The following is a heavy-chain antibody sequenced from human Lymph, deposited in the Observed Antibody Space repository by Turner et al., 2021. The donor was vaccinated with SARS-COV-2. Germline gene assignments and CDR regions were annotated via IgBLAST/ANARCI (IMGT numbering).Heavy chain of an antibody. V-gene: IGHV1-69*10. CDR1: GGTFSTYA. Sequence: QVQLVQSGAEVKKPGSSVKVSCKASGGTFSTYAISWVRQAPGQGLEWLGGTIPIFGIANYAQKFQGRVTITADKVTSTAYMELGSLRSEDTAVYYCARGATGPLGYWGRGTLVTVSS. CDR3: ARGATGPLGY. CDR2: TIPIFGIA. J-gene: IGHJ4*02. D-gene: IGHD1-1*01.